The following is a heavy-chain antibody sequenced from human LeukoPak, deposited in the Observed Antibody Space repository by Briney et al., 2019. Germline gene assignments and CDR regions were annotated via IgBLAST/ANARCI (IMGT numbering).Heavy chain of an antibody. J-gene: IGHJ4*02. CDR3: ARGTLAAIGVY. V-gene: IGHV3-30-3*01. Sequence: GGSLRLSCAASGFTFSSYAMHWVRQAPGKGLEWVAVISYDGSNKYYADSVKGRFTISRDNSKNTLYLQMNSLRAEDTAVYYCARGTLAAIGVYWGQGTLVTVSS. D-gene: IGHD2-15*01. CDR2: ISYDGSNK. CDR1: GFTFSSYA.